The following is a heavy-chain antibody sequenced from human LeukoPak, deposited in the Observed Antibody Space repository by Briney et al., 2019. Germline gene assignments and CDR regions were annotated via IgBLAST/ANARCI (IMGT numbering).Heavy chain of an antibody. Sequence: PGGSLRLSCAASGFTFSCYAMSWVRQAPGKGVEWVSAISGSGGSTYYADSVKGRFTISRDNSKNTLYLQMNSLRAEDTAVYYCAKVASSGWGYFDYWGQGTLVTVSS. V-gene: IGHV3-23*01. CDR3: AKVASSGWGYFDY. CDR2: ISGSGGST. D-gene: IGHD6-19*01. J-gene: IGHJ4*02. CDR1: GFTFSCYA.